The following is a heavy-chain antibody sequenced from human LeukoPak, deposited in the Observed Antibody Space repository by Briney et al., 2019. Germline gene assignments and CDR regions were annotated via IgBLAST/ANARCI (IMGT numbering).Heavy chain of an antibody. CDR1: GGSFSGYY. Sequence: PSETLSLTCAVYGGSFSGYYWSWIRQPPGKGLEWIGEINHSGSTNYNPSLKSRVTISVDTSKNQFSLKLSSVSAADTAVYYCVRRRFGEFLNFDYWGQGTLVTVSS. J-gene: IGHJ4*02. V-gene: IGHV4-34*01. D-gene: IGHD3-10*01. CDR2: INHSGST. CDR3: VRRRFGEFLNFDY.